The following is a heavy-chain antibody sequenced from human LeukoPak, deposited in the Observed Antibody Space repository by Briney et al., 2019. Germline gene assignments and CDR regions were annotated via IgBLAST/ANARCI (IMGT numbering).Heavy chain of an antibody. D-gene: IGHD2-21*01. V-gene: IGHV3-7*01. J-gene: IGHJ4*02. CDR2: INQDGSDK. CDR3: ARDATRGGDFDY. Sequence: GGSLRLSCAASGFTFSTYWMTWVRQAPGKGLEWVANINQDGSDKYYVDSVKGRFTISRDNAKNSVYLQMNSLRAEDTALYYCARDATRGGDFDYWGQGTLVTVSS. CDR1: GFTFSTYW.